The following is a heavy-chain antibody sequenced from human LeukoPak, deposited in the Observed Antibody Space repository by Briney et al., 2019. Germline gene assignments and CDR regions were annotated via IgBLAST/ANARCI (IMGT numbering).Heavy chain of an antibody. Sequence: QPGGSLRLSCAASGFTLSSYAMSWVRQAPGKGLEWVSAISVSGNTYHADSVKGRFTISRDSSRNTLYLQMNRLRAEDTAVYYCARLGRSEWFGELFDYWGQGTLVTVSS. CDR2: ISVSGNT. D-gene: IGHD3-10*01. CDR1: GFTLSSYA. J-gene: IGHJ4*02. CDR3: ARLGRSEWFGELFDY. V-gene: IGHV3-23*01.